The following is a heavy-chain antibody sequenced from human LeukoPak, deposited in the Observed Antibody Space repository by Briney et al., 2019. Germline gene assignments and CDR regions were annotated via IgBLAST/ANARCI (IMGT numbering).Heavy chain of an antibody. CDR1: GGSFSGYY. J-gene: IGHJ6*02. CDR2: INHSGST. D-gene: IGHD6-13*01. V-gene: IGHV4-34*01. CDR3: AGGIAVAGGSGMDV. Sequence: SETLSLTCAVYGGSFSGYYWSWIRQPPGKGLEWIGEINHSGSTNYNPSLKSRVTISVDTSKNQFSLKRSSVTAADTAVYYCAGGIAVAGGSGMDVWGQGTTVTVSS.